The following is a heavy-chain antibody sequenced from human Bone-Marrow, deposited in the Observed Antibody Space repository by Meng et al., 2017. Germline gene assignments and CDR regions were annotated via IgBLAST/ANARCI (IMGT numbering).Heavy chain of an antibody. J-gene: IGHJ4*02. V-gene: IGHV3-33*08. D-gene: IGHD3-22*01. Sequence: GESLKISCAASGFTFSSYAMHWVRQAPGKGLEWVAVIWHDGSNKYYADSVKGRFTISRDNSKNTLYLQMNSLRAEDTAVYYCARALGLDSSGYYLTFSPLDYWGQGTLVTVSS. CDR3: ARALGLDSSGYYLTFSPLDY. CDR2: IWHDGSNK. CDR1: GFTFSSYA.